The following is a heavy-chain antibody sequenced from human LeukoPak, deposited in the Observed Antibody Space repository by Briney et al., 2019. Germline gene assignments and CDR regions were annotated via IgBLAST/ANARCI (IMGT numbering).Heavy chain of an antibody. CDR3: AKDLGYSGSNGFDY. D-gene: IGHD1-26*01. J-gene: IGHJ4*02. CDR1: GFTFSSYA. V-gene: IGHV3-30*04. CDR2: ISYDGSNK. Sequence: GGSLRLSCAASGFTFSSYAMHWVRQAPGKGLEWVAVISYDGSNKYYADSVKGRFTISRDNSKNTLYLQMNSLRAEDTAVYYCAKDLGYSGSNGFDYWGQGTLVTVSS.